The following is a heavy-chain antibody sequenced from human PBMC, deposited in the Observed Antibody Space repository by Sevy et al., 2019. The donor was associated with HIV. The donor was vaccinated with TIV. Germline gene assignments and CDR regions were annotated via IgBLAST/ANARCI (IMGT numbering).Heavy chain of an antibody. CDR2: LDHSGST. Sequence: SETLSLTCAVSGYSITSGYNWGWIRQPPGKGLEGIGSLDHSGSTSFSASLRSRASISVDTSKNRFSLKLTSVTASDTAVYFCARGGYYDTSGYYSHFFDYWGQGTLVTVSS. D-gene: IGHD3-22*01. CDR3: ARGGYYDTSGYYSHFFDY. CDR1: GYSITSGYN. J-gene: IGHJ4*02. V-gene: IGHV4-38-2*01.